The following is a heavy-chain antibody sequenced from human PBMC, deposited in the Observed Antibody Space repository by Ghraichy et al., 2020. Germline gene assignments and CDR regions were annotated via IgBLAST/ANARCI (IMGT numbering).Heavy chain of an antibody. J-gene: IGHJ4*02. CDR1: GGSFSGYY. CDR3: ARGLGAQLWFSRFYYFDY. V-gene: IGHV4-34*01. CDR2: INHSGST. D-gene: IGHD5-18*01. Sequence: SETLSLTCAVYGGSFSGYYWSWIRQPPGKGLEWIGEINHSGSTNYNPSLKSRVTISVDTSKNQFSLKLSSVTAADTAVYYCARGLGAQLWFSRFYYFDYWGQGTLVTVSS.